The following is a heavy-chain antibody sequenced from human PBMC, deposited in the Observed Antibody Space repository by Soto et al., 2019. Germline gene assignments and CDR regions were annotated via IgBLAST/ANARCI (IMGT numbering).Heavy chain of an antibody. Sequence: GGSLRLSCAASGFTFSSYSMNWVRQAPGKGLEWVSYISSSSSTIYYADSVKGRFTISRDNAKNSLYLQMNSLRAEDTAVYYCARDRGFGELSYYYYMDVWGKGTTVTVSS. CDR2: ISSSSSTI. V-gene: IGHV3-48*01. CDR1: GFTFSSYS. D-gene: IGHD3-10*01. J-gene: IGHJ6*03. CDR3: ARDRGFGELSYYYYMDV.